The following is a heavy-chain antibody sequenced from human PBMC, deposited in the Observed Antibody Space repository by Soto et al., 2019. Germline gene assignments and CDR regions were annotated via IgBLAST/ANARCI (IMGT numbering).Heavy chain of an antibody. J-gene: IGHJ4*02. V-gene: IGHV4-39*01. Sequence: SETLSLTCTVSGGSISSSSYYWGWIRQPPGKGLEWIGSIYYSGSTYYNPSLKSRVTISVDTSKNQFSLKLSSVTAADTAVYYCARRRREATMVRGVIIPYYFDYWGQGTLVTVSS. CDR3: ARRRREATMVRGVIIPYYFDY. CDR2: IYYSGST. D-gene: IGHD3-10*01. CDR1: GGSISSSSYY.